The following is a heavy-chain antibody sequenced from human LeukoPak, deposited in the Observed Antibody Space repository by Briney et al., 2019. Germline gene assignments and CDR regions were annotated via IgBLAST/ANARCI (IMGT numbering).Heavy chain of an antibody. J-gene: IGHJ6*03. CDR1: GGSFSGYY. D-gene: IGHD2-15*01. Sequence: PSETLSLTCAVYGGSFSGYYWSWIRRPPGKGLEWIGETNHSGSTNYNPSLKSRVTISVDTSKNQFSLKLSSVTAADTAVYYCAILIKGYMDVWGKGTTVTVSS. CDR3: AILIKGYMDV. CDR2: TNHSGST. V-gene: IGHV4-34*01.